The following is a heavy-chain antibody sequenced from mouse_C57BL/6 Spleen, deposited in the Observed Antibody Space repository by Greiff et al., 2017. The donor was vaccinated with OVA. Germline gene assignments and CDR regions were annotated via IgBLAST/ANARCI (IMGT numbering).Heavy chain of an antibody. Sequence: QVHVKQPGAELVRPGSSVKLSCKASGYTFTSYWMHWVKQRPIQGLEWIGNIDPSDSETHYNQKFKDKATLTVDKSSSTAYMQLSSLTSEDSAVYYCARLRDYGSSYWYFDVWGTGTTVTVSS. CDR1: GYTFTSYW. V-gene: IGHV1-52*01. J-gene: IGHJ1*03. D-gene: IGHD1-1*01. CDR2: IDPSDSET. CDR3: ARLRDYGSSYWYFDV.